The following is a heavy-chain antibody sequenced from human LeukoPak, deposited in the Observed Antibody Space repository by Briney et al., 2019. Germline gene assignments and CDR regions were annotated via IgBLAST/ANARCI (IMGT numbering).Heavy chain of an antibody. V-gene: IGHV4-4*07. D-gene: IGHD3-10*01. CDR2: IYTSGST. Sequence: SSETLSLTCTVSGGSISSYYWSWIRQPAGKGLKWIGHIYTSGSTNYNPSLKSRVTMSVDTSKNQFSLKLSSVTAADTAVYYCARDGLRRYYGSGSYRYFDYWGQGTLVTVSS. CDR3: ARDGLRRYYGSGSYRYFDY. J-gene: IGHJ4*02. CDR1: GGSISSYY.